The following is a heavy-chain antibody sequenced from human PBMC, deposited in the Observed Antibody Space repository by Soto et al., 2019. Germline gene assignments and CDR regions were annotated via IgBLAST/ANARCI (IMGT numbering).Heavy chain of an antibody. CDR2: ISPNSGGT. V-gene: IGHV1-2*02. D-gene: IGHD1-26*01. Sequence: ASVKVSCKASGYTFTGYYMHWVRQAPGQGLEWMGWISPNSGGTNYAQKFQGRVTMTRDTSISTAYMELSRLRSDDTAVYYCAKAVGANYYGMDVWGQGTTVTVSS. CDR3: AKAVGANYYGMDV. J-gene: IGHJ6*02. CDR1: GYTFTGYY.